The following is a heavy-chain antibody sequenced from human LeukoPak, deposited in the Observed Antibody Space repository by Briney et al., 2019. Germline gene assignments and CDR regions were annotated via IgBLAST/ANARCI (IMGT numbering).Heavy chain of an antibody. CDR3: AREGGTIEIGEFAY. D-gene: IGHD1-7*01. J-gene: IGHJ4*02. CDR1: GLTFTFSTSG. V-gene: IGHV3-30*02. Sequence: GGSLRLSCAASGLTFTFSTSGIHWVRQAPRKGLEWVAFIQYDGSEKYYADSVKGRCTTSRDNSKNTVYLQMNSLTGEDTAIYYCAREGGTIEIGEFAYWGQGTLVTVSS. CDR2: IQYDGSEK.